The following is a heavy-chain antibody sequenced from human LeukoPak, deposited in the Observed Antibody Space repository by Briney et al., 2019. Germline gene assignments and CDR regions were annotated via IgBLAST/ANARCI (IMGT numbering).Heavy chain of an antibody. J-gene: IGHJ4*02. V-gene: IGHV4-61*02. D-gene: IGHD5-18*01. CDR3: ARGLRGYSYGLDY. CDR1: GGSISSGSYY. CDR2: IYTSGST. Sequence: SETLSLTCTVSGGSISSGSYYWSWIRQPAGKGLEWIGRIYTSGSTNYNPSLKSRVTISVDTSKSQFSLKLSSVTAADTAVYYCARGLRGYSYGLDYWGQGTLVTVSS.